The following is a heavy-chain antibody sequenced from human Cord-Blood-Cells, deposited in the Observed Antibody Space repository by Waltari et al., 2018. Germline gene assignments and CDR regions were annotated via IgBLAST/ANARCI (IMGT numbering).Heavy chain of an antibody. J-gene: IGHJ4*02. CDR3: ARGGWNYDFDY. V-gene: IGHV4-34*01. Sequence: QVQLQQWGAGLLKPSETLSLTCAVYGGSFSGYYWSWIRQPPGKGLEWIGEINHSGSTNYNPSLKRRVTISVDTSKNQFSLKLSSVTAADTAVYYCARGGWNYDFDYWGQGTLVTVSS. CDR2: INHSGST. D-gene: IGHD1-7*01. CDR1: GGSFSGYY.